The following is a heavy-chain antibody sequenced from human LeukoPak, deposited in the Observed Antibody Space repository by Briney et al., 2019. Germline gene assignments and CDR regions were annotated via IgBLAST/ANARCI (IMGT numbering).Heavy chain of an antibody. D-gene: IGHD6-6*01. V-gene: IGHV4-39*01. J-gene: IGHJ4*01. Sequence: SETLSLTCTVSGGSVNSSSYYWGWIRQTPGKGLEWIGSIYYSGATYYNPSLKSRVNISVDTSKNQFSLTLNSMTAADTAVYYCARRRWSSSSVIGYWGRGTRVTVST. CDR3: ARRRWSSSSVIGY. CDR1: GGSVNSSSYY. CDR2: IYYSGAT.